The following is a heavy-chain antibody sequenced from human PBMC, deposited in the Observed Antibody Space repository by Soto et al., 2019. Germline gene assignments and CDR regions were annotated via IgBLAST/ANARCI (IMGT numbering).Heavy chain of an antibody. CDR2: IRSKGNNYAT. Sequence: GGSLRLSCAASGFTFSGAAMHCVRQASGKGLEWVGRIRSKGNNYATAYGASLKGRFTISRDDSKNTAYLQMNSLNTEDTAVYYCSRQASDFWSGKPQYFMYFWGKGTTVTGSS. CDR3: SRQASDFWSGKPQYFMYF. D-gene: IGHD3-3*01. V-gene: IGHV3-73*01. J-gene: IGHJ6*03. CDR1: GFTFSGAA.